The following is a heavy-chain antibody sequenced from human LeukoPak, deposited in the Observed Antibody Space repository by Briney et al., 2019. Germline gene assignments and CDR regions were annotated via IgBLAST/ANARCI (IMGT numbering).Heavy chain of an antibody. J-gene: IGHJ6*03. CDR3: ARHPGYSSSWYSYYYYMDV. Sequence: KASGTLSLTCTVSGGSISSSSYYWGWIRQPPGKGLEWIGSIYYSGSTYYNPSLKSRVTISVDTSKNQFSLKLSSVTAADTAVYYCARHPGYSSSWYSYYYYMDVWGKGATVTVSS. CDR2: IYYSGST. CDR1: GGSISSSSYY. V-gene: IGHV4-39*07. D-gene: IGHD6-13*01.